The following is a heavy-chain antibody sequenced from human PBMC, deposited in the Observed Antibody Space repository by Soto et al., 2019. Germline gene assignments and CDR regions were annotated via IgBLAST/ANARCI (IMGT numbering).Heavy chain of an antibody. D-gene: IGHD3-22*01. V-gene: IGHV4-34*01. CDR2: INHSGGT. J-gene: IGHJ4*02. CDR3: ARGSVDTVDNSDLYEY. CDR1: GGSFSAYY. Sequence: SETLSLTCAVYGGSFSAYYWRWIRQPPGKGLEWIGEINHSGGTSYNPSLKSRVTISVDTSKSQFSLKLTSVTAADRAVYYWARGSVDTVDNSDLYEYWGQRTPVIVSS.